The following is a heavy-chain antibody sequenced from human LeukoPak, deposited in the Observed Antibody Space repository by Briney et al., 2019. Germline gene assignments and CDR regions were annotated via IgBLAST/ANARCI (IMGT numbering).Heavy chain of an antibody. CDR2: ISYDGSNK. CDR1: GFTFSSYG. V-gene: IGHV3-30*18. J-gene: IGHJ6*02. D-gene: IGHD2-2*01. CDR3: AKDGYCSSTSCYHHGTIWSRDGMDV. Sequence: GGSLRLSCAASGFTFSSYGMHWVRQAPGKGLEWVAVISYDGSNKYYADSVKGRFTISRDNSRNTLYLQMNSLRAEDTAVYYCAKDGYCSSTSCYHHGTIWSRDGMDVWGQGTTVTVSS.